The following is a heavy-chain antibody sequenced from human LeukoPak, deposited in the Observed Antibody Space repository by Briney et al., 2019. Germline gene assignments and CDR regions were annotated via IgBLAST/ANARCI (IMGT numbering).Heavy chain of an antibody. Sequence: SEALSLTCAVYGGSFSGSYWSWIRQPPGKGLEWIGEINHSGSTNYNPSLKSRVTISVDTSKNQFSLKLSSVTAADTAVYYCATLLHYYDSSGYPDYWGQGTLVTVSS. D-gene: IGHD3-22*01. V-gene: IGHV4-34*01. J-gene: IGHJ4*02. CDR3: ATLLHYYDSSGYPDY. CDR2: INHSGST. CDR1: GGSFSGSY.